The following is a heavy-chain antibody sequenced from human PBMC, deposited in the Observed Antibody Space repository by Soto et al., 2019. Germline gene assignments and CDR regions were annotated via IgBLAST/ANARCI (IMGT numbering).Heavy chain of an antibody. V-gene: IGHV3-23*01. CDR1: GFTFSSYA. J-gene: IGHJ4*02. CDR2: ISGSGGST. D-gene: IGHD2-15*01. Sequence: PGGSLRLSCAASGFTFSSYAMSWVRQAPGKGLEWVSAISGSGGSTYYADSVKGRFTMSVDNSKNQFSLRLSAVSAADTAVYYCARERGAATYQGFDYWGQGTLVTVSS. CDR3: ARERGAATYQGFDY.